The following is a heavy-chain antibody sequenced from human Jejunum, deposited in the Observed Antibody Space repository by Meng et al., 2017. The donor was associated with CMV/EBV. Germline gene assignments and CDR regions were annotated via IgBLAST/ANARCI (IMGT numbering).Heavy chain of an antibody. Sequence: SGFTVSNYAMSWARQAPGKGLEWVSTISGSGSSTYYADSVRGQFAISRDNSENTVYLQVHSLRAGDTAVYYCAKRSGYGANSFFDNWGQGTLVTVSS. D-gene: IGHD4-23*01. CDR1: GFTVSNYA. CDR2: ISGSGSST. V-gene: IGHV3-23*01. J-gene: IGHJ4*02. CDR3: AKRSGYGANSFFDN.